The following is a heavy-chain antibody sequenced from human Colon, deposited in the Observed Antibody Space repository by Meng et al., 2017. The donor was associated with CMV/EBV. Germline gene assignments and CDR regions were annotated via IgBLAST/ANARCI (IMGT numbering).Heavy chain of an antibody. J-gene: IGHJ4*02. Sequence: SLRLSCAASGFPFSSYVMTWVRQAPGKGLEWVSHVSNSGGGTYYADSVKGRFTISRDNSKNTLYLQMNSLRAEDTALYYCVKQAGTDWGQGTLVTVSS. D-gene: IGHD1/OR15-1a*01. CDR3: VKQAGTD. V-gene: IGHV3-23*01. CDR1: GFPFSSYV. CDR2: VSNSGGGT.